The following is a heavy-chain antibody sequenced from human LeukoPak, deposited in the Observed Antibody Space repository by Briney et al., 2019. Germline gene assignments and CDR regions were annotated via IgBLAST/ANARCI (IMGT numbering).Heavy chain of an antibody. CDR1: GYTFTSYG. CDR3: ARGNRDYYDFWSGYNWFDP. V-gene: IGHV1-18*01. D-gene: IGHD3-3*01. CDR2: ISAYNGNT. J-gene: IGHJ5*02. Sequence: ASVTVSCKASGYTFTSYGISWVRQAPGQGLEWMGWISAYNGNTNYAQKLQGRVTMTTDTSTSTAYMELRSLRSDDTAVYYCARGNRDYYDFWSGYNWFDPWGQGTLVTVSS.